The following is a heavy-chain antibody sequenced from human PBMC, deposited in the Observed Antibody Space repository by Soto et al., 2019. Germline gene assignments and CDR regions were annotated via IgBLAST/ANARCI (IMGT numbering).Heavy chain of an antibody. D-gene: IGHD4-17*01. J-gene: IGHJ2*01. Sequence: QDQLVQSGAEVKKPGSSVKVSCKASGGTFSSHTVSWVRQAPGQGLEWMGRIIPALGTATYAQKFQGRVTITADESATTVYMELNSLRSEDTAVYYCARPDFGDYWYFDLSGRGTLVTVSS. CDR2: IIPALGTA. CDR1: GGTFSSHT. CDR3: ARPDFGDYWYFDL. V-gene: IGHV1-69*08.